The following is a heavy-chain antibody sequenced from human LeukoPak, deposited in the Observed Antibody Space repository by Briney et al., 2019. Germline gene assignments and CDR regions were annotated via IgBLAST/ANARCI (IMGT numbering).Heavy chain of an antibody. CDR1: GGSFSGYY. J-gene: IGHJ6*02. Sequence: SETLSLTCAVYGGSFSGYYWSWIRQPPGKWREGIGKINHSGSTNYNPSLKSRVTISVDTSKNQFSLKLSSVTAADTAVYYCARSMQGVSGMDVWGQGTTVTVSS. V-gene: IGHV4-34*01. CDR2: INHSGST. CDR3: ARSMQGVSGMDV. D-gene: IGHD6-13*01.